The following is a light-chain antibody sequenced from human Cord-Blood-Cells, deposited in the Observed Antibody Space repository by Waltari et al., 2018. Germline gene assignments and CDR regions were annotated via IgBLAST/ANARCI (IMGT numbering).Light chain of an antibody. Sequence: QSDLTQPDYVSGSPGQSITISCTGTSSDVGGYNYVSWYQHHPVKAPKLIIYDVSNRPSGVSNRFSGSKSGNTASLTISGLQAEDEANYYCSSYTSSSTLYVFGTGTKVTVL. V-gene: IGLV2-14*03. CDR1: SSDVGGYNY. CDR2: DVS. J-gene: IGLJ1*01. CDR3: SSYTSSSTLYV.